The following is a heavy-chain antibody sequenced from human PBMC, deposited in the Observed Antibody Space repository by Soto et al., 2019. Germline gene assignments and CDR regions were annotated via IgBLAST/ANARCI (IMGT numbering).Heavy chain of an antibody. CDR3: AVVPAANGHYGMDV. V-gene: IGHV3-33*01. Sequence: PGGSLRLSCVVSGFVFSNFGMHWVRQAPDKGLEWLAVIWYDGSKQYYGDSVKGRFTISRDNSKNTVYLQMNSLRAEDTAVYYCAVVPAANGHYGMDVWGQGTTVTVSS. D-gene: IGHD2-2*01. J-gene: IGHJ6*02. CDR1: GFVFSNFG. CDR2: IWYDGSKQ.